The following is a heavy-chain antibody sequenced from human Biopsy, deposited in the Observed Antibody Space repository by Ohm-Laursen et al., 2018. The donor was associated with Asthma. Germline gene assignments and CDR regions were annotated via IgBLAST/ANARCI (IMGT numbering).Heavy chain of an antibody. CDR2: LIPVLGTP. CDR3: ARGDSSGWSHYYFDY. CDR1: GDSFSNYA. J-gene: IGHJ4*02. D-gene: IGHD6-19*01. Sequence: SVKVSCKASGDSFSNYAISWVRQAPGQGLEWMGGLIPVLGTPDHAQMFEGRVTITADESTSTAYMELSSLGSEDTAVYYCARGDSSGWSHYYFDYWGQGTLVTVSP. V-gene: IGHV1-69*13.